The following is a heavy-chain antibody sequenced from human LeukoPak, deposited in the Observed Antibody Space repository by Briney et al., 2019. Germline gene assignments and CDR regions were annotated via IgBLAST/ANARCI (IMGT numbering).Heavy chain of an antibody. CDR2: IYYSGST. CDR1: GGSISNKY. D-gene: IGHD3-10*01. Sequence: SETLSLTCTVSGGSISNKYWSWIRQPPGKGLEWIGYIYYSGSTNYNPSLKSRVTISVDTSRNQFSLKLSSVTAADTAVYYCARLGSYYNGFDYWGQGTLVTVSS. V-gene: IGHV4-59*08. J-gene: IGHJ4*02. CDR3: ARLGSYYNGFDY.